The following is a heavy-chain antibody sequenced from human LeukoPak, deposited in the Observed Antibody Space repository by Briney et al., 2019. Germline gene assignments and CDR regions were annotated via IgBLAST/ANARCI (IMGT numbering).Heavy chain of an antibody. Sequence: PSETLSLTCTVSGVTITNTKYYWAWIRQPPGKGLEWNGSIYYSGSTSYSPSLKSRVTISVDTFKNQFSLRLTSVTAADTAVYYCATHAYSSPTPLWDYWGQGALVAVSS. CDR2: IYYSGST. CDR1: GVTITNTKYY. D-gene: IGHD3-16*01. CDR3: ATHAYSSPTPLWDY. V-gene: IGHV4-39*07. J-gene: IGHJ4*02.